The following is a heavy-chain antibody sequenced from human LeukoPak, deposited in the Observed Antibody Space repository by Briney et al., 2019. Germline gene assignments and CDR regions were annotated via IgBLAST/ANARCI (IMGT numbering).Heavy chain of an antibody. Sequence: SETLSLTCTVSGNSVFNGRYYWGWIRQPPGKGLEWIGYIYYSGSTYYNPSLKSRVTISVDTSKNQFSLKLSSVTAADTAVYYCARDSYDSTDYWGQGTLVTVSS. J-gene: IGHJ4*02. D-gene: IGHD3-22*01. CDR1: GNSVFNGRYY. CDR3: ARDSYDSTDY. CDR2: IYYSGST. V-gene: IGHV4-31*03.